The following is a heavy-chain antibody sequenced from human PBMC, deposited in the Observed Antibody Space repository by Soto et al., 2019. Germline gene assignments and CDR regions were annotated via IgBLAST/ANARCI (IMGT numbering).Heavy chain of an antibody. V-gene: IGHV3-23*01. CDR1: GFTFSSYA. J-gene: IGHJ6*02. CDR2: ISGSGGST. CDR3: AKCSCYYYYYGMDV. Sequence: PGGSLRPSCQASGFTFSSYAMSWFRQAPGKGLEWVSAISGSGGSTYYADSVKGRFTISRDNSKNTLYLQMNSLRAEDTAVYYCAKCSCYYYYYGMDVWGQGTTVTVSS. D-gene: IGHD3-10*02.